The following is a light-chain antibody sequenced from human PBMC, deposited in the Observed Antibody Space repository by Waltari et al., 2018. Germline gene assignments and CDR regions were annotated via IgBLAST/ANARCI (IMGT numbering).Light chain of an antibody. J-gene: IGKJ5*01. Sequence: EIVMTQSPATLSVSPGETATLSCRASQSVSSNVAWYQKKPCPAPRLLIYDASTRATSIPAKFRGSGSGTEFTLTISSLQSEDFAVYYCQQYNRWPPITFGHGTRLEIK. CDR1: QSVSSN. V-gene: IGKV3-15*01. CDR2: DAS. CDR3: QQYNRWPPIT.